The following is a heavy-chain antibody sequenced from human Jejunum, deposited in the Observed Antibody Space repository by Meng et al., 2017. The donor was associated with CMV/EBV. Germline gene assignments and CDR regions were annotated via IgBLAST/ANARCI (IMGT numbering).Heavy chain of an antibody. D-gene: IGHD2-2*01. Sequence: YFWSWIRQPPGKGLEWIGHISYSGSTNYNPSLKSRVTMSVDTSRNQFSVRLSFVTAADTAVYYCARDRTVYADSRYYYYGVDVWGQGSTVTVSS. CDR1: YF. J-gene: IGHJ6*02. V-gene: IGHV4-59*01. CDR3: ARDRTVYADSRYYYYGVDV. CDR2: ISYSGST.